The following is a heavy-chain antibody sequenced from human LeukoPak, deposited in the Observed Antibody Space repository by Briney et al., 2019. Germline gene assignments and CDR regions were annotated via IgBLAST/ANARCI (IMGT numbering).Heavy chain of an antibody. CDR3: ARIGCGGDCFIPYYMDV. D-gene: IGHD2-21*02. J-gene: IGHJ6*03. CDR1: GFTFDDYG. V-gene: IGHV3-20*04. Sequence: PGGSLRLSCAASGFTFDDYGMSWVRQAPGKGLEWVSGINWNGGSTGYADSVKGRFTISRDNAKNSLYLQMNSLRAEDTALYYCARIGCGGDCFIPYYMDVWGKGTTVTVSS. CDR2: INWNGGST.